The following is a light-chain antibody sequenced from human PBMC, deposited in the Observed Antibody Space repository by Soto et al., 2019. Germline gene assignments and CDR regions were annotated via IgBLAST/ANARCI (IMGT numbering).Light chain of an antibody. V-gene: IGLV1-44*01. J-gene: IGLJ1*01. CDR1: NSNIGSNT. CDR3: AAWDDSLNGRV. CDR2: YDN. Sequence: QSVLTQPPSASGTPGQRVTISCSRSNSNIGSNTVNWYQQLPVTAPKLLIHYDNLRPSGVPDRISGSKSGTSASLAISGLQSDDEADYYSAAWDDSLNGRVFGTVTKVTVL.